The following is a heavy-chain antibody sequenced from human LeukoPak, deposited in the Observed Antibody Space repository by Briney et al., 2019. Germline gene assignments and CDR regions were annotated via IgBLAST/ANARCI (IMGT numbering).Heavy chain of an antibody. CDR1: GFTFSSYS. Sequence: GGSLRLSCAASGFTFSSYSMNWVRQAPGKGLEWVSSISSSSSYIYYADSVKGRFTISRDNSKNTVYLQMHTLRAEDTAVYYCAKGAGGSYGLYYFDYWGQGALVTVSS. D-gene: IGHD3-10*01. J-gene: IGHJ4*02. V-gene: IGHV3-21*04. CDR3: AKGAGGSYGLYYFDY. CDR2: ISSSSSYI.